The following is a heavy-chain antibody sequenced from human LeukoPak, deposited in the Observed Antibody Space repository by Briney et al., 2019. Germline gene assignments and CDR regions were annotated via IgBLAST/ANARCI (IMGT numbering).Heavy chain of an antibody. J-gene: IGHJ6*02. CDR2: VSYDGSIK. CDR3: ARDKNGYYYYGMDV. D-gene: IGHD2-8*01. Sequence: GGSLRLSCAASGFTFNSYVVHWVRQAPGKGLEWVAVVSYDGSIKYYADSVKGRFTLSRDNSKNTLYLQMNSLRDEDTAVYYCARDKNGYYYYGMDVWGPGTTVTVSS. CDR1: GFTFNSYV. V-gene: IGHV3-30-3*01.